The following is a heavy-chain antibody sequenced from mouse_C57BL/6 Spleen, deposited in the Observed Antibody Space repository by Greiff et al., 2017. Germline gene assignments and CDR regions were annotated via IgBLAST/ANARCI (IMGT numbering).Heavy chain of an antibody. CDR1: GYTFTSYW. CDR3: AKKDGRGGFAY. V-gene: IGHV1-69*01. J-gene: IGHJ3*01. CDR2: IDPSDSYT. Sequence: QVQLQQSGAELVMPGASVKLSCKASGYTFTSYWMHWVKQRPGQGLEWIGEIDPSDSYTNYNQKFKGKSTLTVDKSSSTAYMQLSSLTSEDSAVYYCAKKDGRGGFAYWGQGTLVTVSA. D-gene: IGHD2-3*01.